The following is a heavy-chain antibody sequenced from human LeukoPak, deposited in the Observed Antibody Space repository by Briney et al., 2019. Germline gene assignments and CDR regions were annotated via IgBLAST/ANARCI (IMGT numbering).Heavy chain of an antibody. CDR2: ISSGSNYI. V-gene: IGHV3-21*01. CDR3: GRGGCSSTSCPVDY. CDR1: GFTFNSYS. Sequence: GGSLRLSCAVSGFTFNSYSMNWVRQAPGKGLEWVSSISSGSNYIYYADSVKGRFTFSRDNAKNSLYLQMNSLRGEDTAVYYCGRGGCSSTSCPVDYWGQGTLVTVSS. J-gene: IGHJ4*02. D-gene: IGHD2-2*01.